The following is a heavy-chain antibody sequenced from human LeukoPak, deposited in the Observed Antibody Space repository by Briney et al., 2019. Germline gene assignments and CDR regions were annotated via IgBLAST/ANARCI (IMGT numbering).Heavy chain of an antibody. CDR3: ARALPSPLYSGSYADAFDI. Sequence: PGRCLRLSCAASGYTFSRYSMNWVRQAPGKGLEWVSSISSSSSYIYYADSVKGRFTISRDNARNSLYLQMNSLRAEDTAVYYCARALPSPLYSGSYADAFDIWGQGTMVTVSS. CDR2: ISSSSSYI. J-gene: IGHJ3*02. V-gene: IGHV3-21*01. CDR1: GYTFSRYS. D-gene: IGHD1-26*01.